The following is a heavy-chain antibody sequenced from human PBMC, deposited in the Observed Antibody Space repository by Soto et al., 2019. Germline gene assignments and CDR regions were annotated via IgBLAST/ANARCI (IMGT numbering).Heavy chain of an antibody. Sequence: QVQLVQSGAEVKKPGSSVKVSCKASGGTFSSYAISWVRQAPGQGLEWMGGIIPIFGTANYAQKFQGRVTITADESTSTAYMELSRLRSEDTAVYYCARVTPQIVVVPAAIYNWFDPWGQGTLVTVSS. CDR1: GGTFSSYA. V-gene: IGHV1-69*01. J-gene: IGHJ5*02. CDR3: ARVTPQIVVVPAAIYNWFDP. CDR2: IIPIFGTA. D-gene: IGHD2-2*02.